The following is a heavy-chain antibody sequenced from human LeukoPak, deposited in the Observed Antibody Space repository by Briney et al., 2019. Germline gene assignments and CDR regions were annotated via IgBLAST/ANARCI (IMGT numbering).Heavy chain of an antibody. Sequence: GGSLRLSCAASGFTFSDYYMSWIRQAPGKGLEWVSYISSSNSYTNYADSVKGRFYADSVKGRFTISRDNAKNSLYLQMNSLRAEDTAVYYCASLPYYFDSSGYYPGYFQHWGQGTLVTVSS. D-gene: IGHD3-22*01. J-gene: IGHJ1*01. CDR1: GFTFSDYY. V-gene: IGHV3-11*03. CDR3: ASLPYYFDSSGYYPGYFQH. CDR2: ISSSNSYT.